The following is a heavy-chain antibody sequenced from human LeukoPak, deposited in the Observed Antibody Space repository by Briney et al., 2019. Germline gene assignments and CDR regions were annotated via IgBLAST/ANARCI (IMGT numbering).Heavy chain of an antibody. V-gene: IGHV3-20*01. CDR3: ARAPPTTTDYGDYLTRWDYFDY. CDR2: INWNGGST. CDR1: GSTFDDYG. Sequence: PGGSLRLSCAASGSTFDDYGMSWVRQAPGKGLEWVSGINWNGGSTGYADSVKGRFTISRDDAKNSLYLQMNSLRAEDTALYHCARAPPTTTDYGDYLTRWDYFDYWGQGTLVTVSS. D-gene: IGHD4-17*01. J-gene: IGHJ4*02.